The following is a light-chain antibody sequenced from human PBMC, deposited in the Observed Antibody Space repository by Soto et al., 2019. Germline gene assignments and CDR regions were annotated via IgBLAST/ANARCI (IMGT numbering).Light chain of an antibody. J-gene: IGLJ1*01. CDR3: SSYAGDNNYV. CDR2: EVI. CDR1: ISDVGGYDF. Sequence: QSALPQPPSASGSPGQSVTISCTGAISDVGGYDFVSWYQHHPGKAPKLMIYEVIKRPSGVPDRFSGSKSGNTASLTVSGLQAEDEADYYCSSYAGDNNYVFGTGTKVTVL. V-gene: IGLV2-8*01.